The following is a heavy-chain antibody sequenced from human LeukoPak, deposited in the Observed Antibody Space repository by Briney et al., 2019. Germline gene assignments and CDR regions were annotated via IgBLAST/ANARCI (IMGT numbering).Heavy chain of an antibody. CDR1: XFTXDXYG. V-gene: IGHV3-20*04. CDR2: INWNGGST. CDR3: ARDPVGYSSSWYYFDY. D-gene: IGHD6-13*01. Sequence: XAAXXFTXDXYGMSWVGQAPGKGLEWVSGINWNGGSTVYADSVKGGFTISRDNAKNSLYLQMNSLRAEDTALYYCARDPVGYSSSWYYFDYWGQGTLVTVSS. J-gene: IGHJ4*02.